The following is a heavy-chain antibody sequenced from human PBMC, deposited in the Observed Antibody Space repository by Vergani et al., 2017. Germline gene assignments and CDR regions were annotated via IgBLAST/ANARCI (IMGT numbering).Heavy chain of an antibody. V-gene: IGHV3-43*02. CDR2: ISGDGGST. CDR3: ARGDYNDGYYYGMDV. CDR1: GFTFDDYA. J-gene: IGHJ6*02. D-gene: IGHD4-11*01. Sequence: EVQLVESGGGLVKPGGSLRLSCAASGFTFDDYAMHWVRHAPGKGLEWVSLISGDGGSTYYADSVKGRFTISRDNSKNSLYLQMNSLRTEDTALYYCARGDYNDGYYYGMDVWGQGTTVTVSS.